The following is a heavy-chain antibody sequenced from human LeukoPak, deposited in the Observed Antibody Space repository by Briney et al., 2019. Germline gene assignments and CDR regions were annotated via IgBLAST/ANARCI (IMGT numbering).Heavy chain of an antibody. V-gene: IGHV1-2*02. CDR1: GYTFTSYA. D-gene: IGHD2-2*01. J-gene: IGHJ4*02. Sequence: ASVTVSCKACGYTFTSYAMNWVRQAPGQGLEWMGWINPNSGGTNYAQKFQGRVTMTRDTSISTAYMELSRLRSDDTAVYYCARDRYDLDPLYYFDYWGQGTLVTVSS. CDR2: INPNSGGT. CDR3: ARDRYDLDPLYYFDY.